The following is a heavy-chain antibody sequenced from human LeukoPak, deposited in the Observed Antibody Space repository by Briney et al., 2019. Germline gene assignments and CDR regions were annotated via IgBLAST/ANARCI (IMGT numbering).Heavy chain of an antibody. J-gene: IGHJ4*02. CDR1: GDSVSSNSVT. V-gene: IGHV6-1*01. CDR3: TREAVWGTSDY. CDR2: TYYRSKWYN. D-gene: IGHD3-16*01. Sequence: SQTLSLTCAISGDSVSSNSVTWNWIRQSPSRGLEWLGRTYYRSKWYNDYAVSVKSRITINPDTSRNQFSLQLNSVTPEDTAVYYCTREAVWGTSDYWAQGTLVTVSS.